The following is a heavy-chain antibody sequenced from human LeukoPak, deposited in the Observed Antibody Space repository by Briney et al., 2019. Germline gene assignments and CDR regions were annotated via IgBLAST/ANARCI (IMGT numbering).Heavy chain of an antibody. Sequence: GGSLRLSCAASGITFSSYWVHWVRQAPGKGLVWVSRINSDGSITSYADSVKGRFTISRDNAKNTLYLQMNSLRADDTAVYYCARGGDYGDFGYWGPGTLVTVSS. D-gene: IGHD4-17*01. CDR2: INSDGSIT. J-gene: IGHJ4*02. CDR1: GITFSSYW. CDR3: ARGGDYGDFGY. V-gene: IGHV3-74*01.